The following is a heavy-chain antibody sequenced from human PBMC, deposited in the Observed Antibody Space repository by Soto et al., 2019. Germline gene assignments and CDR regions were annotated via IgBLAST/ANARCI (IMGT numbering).Heavy chain of an antibody. CDR3: ARVSRGGGYCSSSTSCYGS. V-gene: IGHV1-2*04. CDR2: INPNSGGT. CDR1: GYTFTGYY. Sequence: ASVKVSCKASGYTFTGYYMHWVRQAPGQGLEWMGWINPNSGGTNYAQKFQGWVTMTRDTSISTAYMELSRLRSDDTAVYYCARVSRGGGYCSSSTSCYGSWGQGTLVTVSS. D-gene: IGHD2-2*01. J-gene: IGHJ5*02.